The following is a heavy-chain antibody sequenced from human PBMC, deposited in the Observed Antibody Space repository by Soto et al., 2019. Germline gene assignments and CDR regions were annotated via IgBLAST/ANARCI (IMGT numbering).Heavy chain of an antibody. CDR2: ISSSSSYT. CDR1: GFTFSSYS. V-gene: IGHV3-21*01. J-gene: IGHJ6*02. CDR3: ARDWVLRYFDWTDYYYGMDV. Sequence: PGGSLRLSCAASGFTFSSYSMNWVRQAPGKGLEWVSSISSSSSYTYYADSVKGRFTISRDNAKNSLYLQMNSLRAEDTAVYYCARDWVLRYFDWTDYYYGMDVWGQGTTVTVSS. D-gene: IGHD3-9*01.